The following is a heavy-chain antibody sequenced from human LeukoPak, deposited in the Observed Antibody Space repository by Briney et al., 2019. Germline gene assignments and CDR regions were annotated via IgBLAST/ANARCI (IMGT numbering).Heavy chain of an antibody. J-gene: IGHJ4*02. CDR2: ISYDGSNK. CDR1: GFTFSSYA. D-gene: IGHD6-19*01. V-gene: IGHV3-30*04. CDR3: ARVLGYSSGWYFDY. Sequence: GRSLRLSCAASGFTFSSYAMHWVRQAPGKGLEWVAVISYDGSNKYYADSVKGRFTISRDNSKNTLYLQMNSLRAEDTAVYYCARVLGYSSGWYFDYWGQGTLVTVSS.